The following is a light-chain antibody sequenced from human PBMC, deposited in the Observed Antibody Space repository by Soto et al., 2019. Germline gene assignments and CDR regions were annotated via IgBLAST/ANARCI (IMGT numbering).Light chain of an antibody. CDR2: DAS. CDR3: QQRNFRPEIT. J-gene: IGKJ4*01. CDR1: QSVSNY. Sequence: EIVLTQSPATLSLSPGERATLSCRVSQSVSNYLAWYQQKPGQAPRLLIFDASNRATGIPPRFSGSGSGTDFSLTISSLEPEDSAIYYCQQRNFRPEITFGGGTKVEI. V-gene: IGKV3-11*01.